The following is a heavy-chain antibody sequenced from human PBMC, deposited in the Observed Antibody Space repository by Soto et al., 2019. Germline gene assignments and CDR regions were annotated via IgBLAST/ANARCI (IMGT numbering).Heavy chain of an antibody. D-gene: IGHD4-4*01. Sequence: ASVKVSCKASGYTFIAYYLHWVRQAPGQGLEWLGWINPISGGTEYAQKFQDWVTMTRDTAITTVYMELSSLRSDDTAVYFCARGVYSNFDDGFDVWGQGTMVTVSS. CDR3: ARGVYSNFDDGFDV. CDR1: GYTFIAYY. V-gene: IGHV1-2*04. CDR2: INPISGGT. J-gene: IGHJ3*01.